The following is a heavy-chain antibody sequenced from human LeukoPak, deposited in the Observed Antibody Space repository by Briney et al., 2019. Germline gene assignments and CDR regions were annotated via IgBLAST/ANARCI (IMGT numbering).Heavy chain of an antibody. CDR1: GFIFSSYA. Sequence: GGSLRLSCAASGFIFSSYAMNWVRQAPGKGLEWVSAINDGGGRTYYADSVKGRFTISRDNAKGSLYLQMNSLRAEDTAVYYCTREMVMIDYWGQGNLVTVSS. V-gene: IGHV3-23*01. J-gene: IGHJ4*02. D-gene: IGHD3-22*01. CDR2: INDGGGRT. CDR3: TREMVMIDY.